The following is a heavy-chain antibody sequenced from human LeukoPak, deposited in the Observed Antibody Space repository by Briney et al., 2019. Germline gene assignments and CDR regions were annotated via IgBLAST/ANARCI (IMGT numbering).Heavy chain of an antibody. CDR2: INHSGST. J-gene: IGHJ5*02. CDR1: GGSFSGYY. CDR3: AGAPSVGWFDP. V-gene: IGHV4-34*01. Sequence: SETLSLTCAVYGGSFSGYYWSWIRQPPGKGLEWTGEINHSGSTNYNPSLKSRVTISVDTSKNQFSLKLSSVTAADTAVYYCAGAPSVGWFDPWGQGTLVTVSS.